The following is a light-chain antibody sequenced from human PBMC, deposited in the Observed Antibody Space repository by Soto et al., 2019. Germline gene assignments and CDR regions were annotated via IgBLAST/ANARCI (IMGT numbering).Light chain of an antibody. CDR3: PQYGTHGT. V-gene: IGKV3-20*01. CDR2: GAS. J-gene: IGKJ1*01. Sequence: EIVLTQSPGTLSLSPGERATLSCRASQCVSSSYLAWYQQKPGQAPRLLIYGASSRATGIPDRFSGSGSGTDFTLTISRLEPEDFAVYYCPQYGTHGTFGQGTKVEIK. CDR1: QCVSSSY.